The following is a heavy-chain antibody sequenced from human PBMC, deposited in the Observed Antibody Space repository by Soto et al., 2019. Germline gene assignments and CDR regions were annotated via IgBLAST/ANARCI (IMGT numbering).Heavy chain of an antibody. V-gene: IGHV3-23*01. J-gene: IGHJ4*02. CDR2: IDESGGAT. CDR1: GFTFSSYG. CDR3: AKSLGAGQRTFDY. D-gene: IGHD1-1*01. Sequence: GGSLRLSCAASGFTFSSYGLSWVRQAPGKGLEWVSGIDESGGATAYADSVKGRFTISRDNSKNTLYLQMNRLRAEDTATYFCAKSLGAGQRTFDYWGRGILVTVSS.